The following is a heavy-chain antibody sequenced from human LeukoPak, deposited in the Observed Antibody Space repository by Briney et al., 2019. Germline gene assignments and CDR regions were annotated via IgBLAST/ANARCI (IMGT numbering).Heavy chain of an antibody. D-gene: IGHD3-22*01. J-gene: IGHJ5*02. CDR3: ARCGTDYYDSSGYYFNNWFDP. Sequence: SETLSLTCTVSGGSISSYYWSWIRQTPGKGLEWIGNIFDSGDTNYNPSLQSRVTISVDKSKNQFSLKLSSVTAADTAVYYCARCGTDYYDSSGYYFNNWFDPWGQGTLVTVSS. CDR2: IFDSGDT. V-gene: IGHV4-59*12. CDR1: GGSISSYY.